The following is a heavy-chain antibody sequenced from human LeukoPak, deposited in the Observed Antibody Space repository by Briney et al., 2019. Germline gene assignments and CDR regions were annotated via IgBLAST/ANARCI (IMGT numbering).Heavy chain of an antibody. V-gene: IGHV3-21*01. J-gene: IGHJ4*02. CDR2: IRSLSPYI. CDR1: GLTLSRYS. Sequence: TLSLSRAPSGLTLSRYSLMWVGHSPGEGREPVSSIRSLSPYIYYADSLKGRFTISRDNAKNSLYLQMNSLRAEDTAVYYCAARDSYGSGSYPIDYWGQGTLVTVSS. D-gene: IGHD3-10*01. CDR3: AARDSYGSGSYPIDY.